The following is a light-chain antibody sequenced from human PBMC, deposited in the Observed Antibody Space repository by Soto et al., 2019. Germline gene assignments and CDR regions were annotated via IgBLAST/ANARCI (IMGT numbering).Light chain of an antibody. V-gene: IGKV2-30*01. CDR2: KVS. CDR3: MQGTHWPPYT. Sequence: DVVMTQSPLSLPVNLGQPASISCRSSQSLAYSDGNTYLNWFQQRPGQSPRRLIYKVSNRDSGVPDRFSGSGSGTDFTLKISRVEAEDVGIYYCMQGTHWPPYTFGQGTKLELK. J-gene: IGKJ2*01. CDR1: QSLAYSDGNTY.